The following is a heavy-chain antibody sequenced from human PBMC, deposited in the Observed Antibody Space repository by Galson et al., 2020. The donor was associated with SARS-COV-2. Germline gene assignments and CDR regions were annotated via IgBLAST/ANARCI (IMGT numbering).Heavy chain of an antibody. V-gene: IGHV3-7*01. CDR3: APTIIWGPVSVVP. D-gene: IGHD3-10*01. Sequence: GGSLRLSCAASGFTFSSYWMSWVRQVPGKGLEWVANIKDDGSEKYHVDSVKGRFTISRDNAKNSLYLQMNSLRAEDTAVYYCAPTIIWGPVSVVPWGQGILVTVSS. CDR1: GFTFSSYW. CDR2: IKDDGSEK. J-gene: IGHJ4*02.